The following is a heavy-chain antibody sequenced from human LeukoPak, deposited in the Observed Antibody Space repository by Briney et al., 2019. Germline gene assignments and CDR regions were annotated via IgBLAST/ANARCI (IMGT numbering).Heavy chain of an antibody. Sequence: GGSLRLSCVASGFPFSSYGMHWVRQAPGKGLEWVSAISSSDANTYYADSVKGRFTISRDNSKNTLYLQMNSLRAENTALYYCAIREPIGYWGQGTLVTVSS. V-gene: IGHV3-23*01. CDR3: AIREPIGY. CDR1: GFPFSSYG. J-gene: IGHJ4*02. CDR2: ISSSDANT. D-gene: IGHD1-14*01.